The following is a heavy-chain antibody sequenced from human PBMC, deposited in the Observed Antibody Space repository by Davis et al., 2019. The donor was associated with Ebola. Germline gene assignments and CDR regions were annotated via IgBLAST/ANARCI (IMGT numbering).Heavy chain of an antibody. CDR1: GYTFTGYY. V-gene: IGHV1-2*04. D-gene: IGHD3-3*01. CDR3: ARGYYDFWSGPLDY. CDR2: INPNSGGT. Sequence: ASVKVSCKASGYTFTGYYMHWVRQAPGQGLEWMGWINPNSGGTNYAQKFQGWVTMTRDTSISTAYMELSRLRSDDTAVYYCARGYYDFWSGPLDYWGQGTLVTVSS. J-gene: IGHJ4*02.